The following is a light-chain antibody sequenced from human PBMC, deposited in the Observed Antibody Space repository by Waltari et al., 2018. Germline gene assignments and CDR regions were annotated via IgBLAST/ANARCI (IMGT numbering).Light chain of an antibody. CDR2: EVS. Sequence: QSALTHPPSASGSPGQSVTISCTGTSSDVAGYNYFSWYQQHPGKAPKLMIYEVSKRPSGVPDRFSGSKSGNTASLTVSGLQAEDEADYYCSSYAGSDNFVIFGGGTKLTVL. V-gene: IGLV2-8*01. CDR3: SSYAGSDNFVI. CDR1: SSDVAGYNY. J-gene: IGLJ2*01.